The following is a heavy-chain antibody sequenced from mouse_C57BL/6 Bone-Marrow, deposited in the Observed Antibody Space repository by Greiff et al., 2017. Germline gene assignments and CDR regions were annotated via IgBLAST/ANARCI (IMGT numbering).Heavy chain of an antibody. CDR3: TTDYYGRGY. CDR1: GFNIKDDY. Sequence: EVQLQQSGAELVRPGASVKLSCTASGFNIKDDYMHWVKQRPEQGLEWIGWIDPENGDTEYASKFQGKATITADTSSNTAYLQLSSLTSEDTDVYYCTTDYYGRGYWGQGTTLTVSS. CDR2: IDPENGDT. D-gene: IGHD1-1*01. V-gene: IGHV14-4*01. J-gene: IGHJ2*01.